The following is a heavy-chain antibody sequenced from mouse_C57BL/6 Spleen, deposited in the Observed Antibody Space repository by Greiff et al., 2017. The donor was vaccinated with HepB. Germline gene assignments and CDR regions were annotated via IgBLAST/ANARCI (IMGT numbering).Heavy chain of an antibody. D-gene: IGHD3-3*01. Sequence: EVMLVESGGGLVKPGGSLKLSCAASGFTFSSYAMSWVRQTPEKRLEWVATISDGGSYTYYPDNVKGRFTISRDNAKNNLYLQMSHLKSEDTAMYYCARDRGVYDAMDYWGQGTSVTVSS. J-gene: IGHJ4*01. CDR3: ARDRGVYDAMDY. V-gene: IGHV5-4*01. CDR1: GFTFSSYA. CDR2: ISDGGSYT.